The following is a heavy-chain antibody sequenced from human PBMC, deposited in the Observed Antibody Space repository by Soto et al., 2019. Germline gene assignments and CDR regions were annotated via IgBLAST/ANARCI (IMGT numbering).Heavy chain of an antibody. V-gene: IGHV1-3*01. CDR3: ARDTVPSDV. Sequence: ASVKVSCKASGGTFSSYAISWVRQAPGQGLEWMGWINAGNGNTKYSQKFQGRVTITRDTSASTAYMELSSLRSEDTAVYYCARDTVPSDVWGQGTTVTVSS. CDR2: INAGNGNT. D-gene: IGHD4-17*01. CDR1: GGTFSSYA. J-gene: IGHJ6*02.